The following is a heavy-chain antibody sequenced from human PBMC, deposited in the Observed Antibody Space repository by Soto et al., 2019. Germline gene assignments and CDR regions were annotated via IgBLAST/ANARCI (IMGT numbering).Heavy chain of an antibody. CDR2: IYYSGRT. V-gene: IGHV4-39*01. CDR3: ARQKVVIGYYYYYMDV. J-gene: IGHJ6*03. Sequence: SETLSLTCTVSGGSISSSGYYWGWIRQPPGKGLEWIASIYYSGRTYCKSSLKSRVTISVDTSKNQFSLKLSSVTAADTAVYYCARQKVVIGYYYYYMDVWGKGTTVTVSS. CDR1: GGSISSSGYY. D-gene: IGHD2-2*01.